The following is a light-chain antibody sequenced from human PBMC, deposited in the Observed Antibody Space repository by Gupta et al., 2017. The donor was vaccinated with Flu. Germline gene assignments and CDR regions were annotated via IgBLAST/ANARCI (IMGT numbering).Light chain of an antibody. CDR3: QQRSNWPLT. CDR1: QIVNSY. Sequence: DILSKQPAVIPSLPAGERATLSCRASQIVNSYLAWYQQKPGQAPRLLIYDASNRANGIPARFSGSGSGTDFTLTISSLEPEDFAVYYCQQRSNWPLTFGEGTKVEIK. CDR2: DAS. J-gene: IGKJ3*01. V-gene: IGKV3-11*01.